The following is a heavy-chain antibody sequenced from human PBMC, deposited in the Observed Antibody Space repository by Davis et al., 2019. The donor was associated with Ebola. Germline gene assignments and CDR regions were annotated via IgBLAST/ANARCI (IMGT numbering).Heavy chain of an antibody. Sequence: PGGSLRLSCAASGFTFSSYTMAWVRPAPGKGLEWVSAIRASSESTYYADSVRGRFTISRDNSKNTLYLQMNGLRAEDTAVYYCGKDISGWSNRFDFWGQGTLVTVSS. D-gene: IGHD6-19*01. CDR2: IRASSEST. CDR1: GFTFSSYT. V-gene: IGHV3-23*01. CDR3: GKDISGWSNRFDF. J-gene: IGHJ4*02.